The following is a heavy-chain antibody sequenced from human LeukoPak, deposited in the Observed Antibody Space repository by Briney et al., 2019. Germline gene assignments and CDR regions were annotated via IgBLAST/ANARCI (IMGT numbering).Heavy chain of an antibody. D-gene: IGHD4-17*01. J-gene: IGHJ6*03. Sequence: PSETLSLTCTVSAGSISSHYWSWIRQPSGKGLEWIGDVFYSGNTNYNPSLKSRVTIAVDTSENQFSMWLNSVTAADAAVYYCARLNPDYGSRAYYYYMDVWGKGTTVTVSS. V-gene: IGHV4-59*08. CDR3: ARLNPDYGSRAYYYYMDV. CDR2: VFYSGNT. CDR1: AGSISSHY.